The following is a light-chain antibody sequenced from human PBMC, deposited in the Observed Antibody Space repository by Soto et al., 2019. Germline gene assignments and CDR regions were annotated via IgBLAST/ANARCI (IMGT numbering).Light chain of an antibody. J-gene: IGLJ1*01. CDR2: SNN. CDR3: AAWDDSLNGLYV. V-gene: IGLV1-44*01. CDR1: SSNIGSNT. Sequence: QAVVTQPPSASGTPGQRVTISCSGSSSNIGSNTVNWYQQLPGTAPKLLIYSNNQRPSGVPDRFSGSKSGTSASLAISGLQSEYEADYYCAAWDDSLNGLYVFGTGTKLTVL.